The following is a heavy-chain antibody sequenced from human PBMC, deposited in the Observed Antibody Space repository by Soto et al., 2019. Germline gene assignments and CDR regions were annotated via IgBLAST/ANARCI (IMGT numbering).Heavy chain of an antibody. V-gene: IGHV1-69*12. D-gene: IGHD3-9*01. CDR2: IIPIFGTA. CDR3: ARDESDDILTGYVYFDL. CDR1: GGTFSSYA. J-gene: IGHJ2*01. Sequence: QVQLVQSGAEVKKPGSSVKVSCKGSGGTFSSYAISWVRQAPGQGLEWRGGIIPIFGTANYAQKFQGRVTITADESTSTAYMELSSLRSEDTAVYYCARDESDDILTGYVYFDLWGRGTQVTVSS.